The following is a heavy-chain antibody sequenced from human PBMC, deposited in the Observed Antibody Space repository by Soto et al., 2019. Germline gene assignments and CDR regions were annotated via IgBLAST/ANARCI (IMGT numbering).Heavy chain of an antibody. V-gene: IGHV3-30*18. J-gene: IGHJ3*02. Sequence: PGGSLRLSCAASGFTFSSYGMHWVRQAPGKGLEWVAVISYDGSNKYYADSVKGRFTISRDNSKNTLYLQMNSLRAEDTAVYYCAKDGALIWFGGLGFVGNLNAFDIWGQGTMVTVSS. CDR3: AKDGALIWFGGLGFVGNLNAFDI. CDR2: ISYDGSNK. CDR1: GFTFSSYG. D-gene: IGHD3-10*01.